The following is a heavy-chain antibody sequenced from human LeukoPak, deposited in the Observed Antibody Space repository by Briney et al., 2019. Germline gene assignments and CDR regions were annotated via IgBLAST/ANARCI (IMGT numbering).Heavy chain of an antibody. CDR1: GFTFSSYG. CDR3: ARVMGEWLRGNWFDP. J-gene: IGHJ5*02. CDR2: ISGSGGST. Sequence: PGGTLRLSCAASGFTFSSYGMSWVRQAPGKGLEWVSAISGSGGSTYYADSVKGRFTISRDNSKNTLYLQMNSLRAEDTAVYYCARVMGEWLRGNWFDPWGQGTLVTVSS. V-gene: IGHV3-23*01. D-gene: IGHD5-12*01.